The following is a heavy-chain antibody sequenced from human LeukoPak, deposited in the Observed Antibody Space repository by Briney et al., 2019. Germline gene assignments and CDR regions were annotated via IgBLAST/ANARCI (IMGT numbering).Heavy chain of an antibody. J-gene: IGHJ4*02. CDR1: GGSISSYY. D-gene: IGHD3-22*01. V-gene: IGHV4-59*01. CDR2: IYYSGST. CDR3: ARVTGYIVEDYFDY. Sequence: SETLSLTCSVSGGSISSYYWSWIRQPPGKGLEWIGYIYYSGSTNYNPSLKSRVTISVDTSKDQFSLRLSSVTAADTAVYYCARVTGYIVEDYFDYWGQGTLVTVSS.